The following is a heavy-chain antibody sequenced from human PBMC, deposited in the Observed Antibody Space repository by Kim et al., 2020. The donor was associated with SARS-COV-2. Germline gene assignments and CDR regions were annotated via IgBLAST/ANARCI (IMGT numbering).Heavy chain of an antibody. CDR2: VYCDGSNT. CDR3: ASDFAVGAEDWFDP. D-gene: IGHD1-26*01. V-gene: IGHV3-30*12. Sequence: GGSLRLSCVASGFTFSSYCMHWVRQAPGKGLEWVSRVYCDGSNTSYADSVKGRFTISRDNSKNTLYLQMNSLRAEDTAVYYCASDFAVGAEDWFDPWGQGTLVTVSS. CDR1: GFTFSSYC. J-gene: IGHJ5*02.